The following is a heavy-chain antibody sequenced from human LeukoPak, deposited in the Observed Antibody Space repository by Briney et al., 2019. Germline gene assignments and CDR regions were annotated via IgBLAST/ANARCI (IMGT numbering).Heavy chain of an antibody. D-gene: IGHD3-3*01. J-gene: IGHJ4*02. CDR1: GYTFTSYY. CDR2: INPSGGST. Sequence: GASVKVSCKASGYTFTSYYMHWVRQAPGQGLEWMGIINPSGGSTSYAQKFQGRVTMTRDTSTSTVYMELSSLRSEDTAVYYCARADYDFWSGPTYYFDYWGQGTLVTVSS. V-gene: IGHV1-46*01. CDR3: ARADYDFWSGPTYYFDY.